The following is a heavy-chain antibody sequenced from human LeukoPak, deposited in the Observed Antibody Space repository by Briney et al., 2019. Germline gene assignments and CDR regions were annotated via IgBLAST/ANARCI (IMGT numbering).Heavy chain of an antibody. J-gene: IGHJ6*02. D-gene: IGHD2-15*01. Sequence: GGSLRLSCAASGFNSANHAMSWVRQTPGKGLEWVSAISGSGGSTYYADSVKGRFTISRDNSKDTLYLQMNSLRAEDTAVYYCANLGYCSGGSCYFSSYYYGMDVWGQGTTVTVSS. V-gene: IGHV3-23*01. CDR1: GFNSANHA. CDR3: ANLGYCSGGSCYFSSYYYGMDV. CDR2: ISGSGGST.